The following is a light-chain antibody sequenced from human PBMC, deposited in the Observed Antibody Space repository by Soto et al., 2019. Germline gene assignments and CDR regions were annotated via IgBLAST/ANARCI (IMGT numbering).Light chain of an antibody. J-gene: IGKJ4*01. CDR2: GAS. Sequence: EIVMTQSPATLSVSPGERATLSCRASQNVNRNLAWYQQKPGQAPRLLIYGASTRATGIPARFSGSGSGTEFTVTISSLQSEEFAVYFCQQYNNWPLTFGGGTKVEIK. CDR3: QQYNNWPLT. CDR1: QNVNRN. V-gene: IGKV3-15*01.